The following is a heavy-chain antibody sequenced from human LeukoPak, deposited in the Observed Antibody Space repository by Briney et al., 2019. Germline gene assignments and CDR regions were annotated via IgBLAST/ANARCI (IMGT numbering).Heavy chain of an antibody. D-gene: IGHD2-15*01. Sequence: SVKVSCKASGGTFSSYAISWVRQAPGQGLEWMGGIIPIFGTANYAQKFQGRVTITTDESTSTAYMELSSLRSEDTAVYYCARDEYCSGGSCYPRWFDPWGQGTLVTVSS. CDR2: IIPIFGTA. CDR3: ARDEYCSGGSCYPRWFDP. CDR1: GGTFSSYA. J-gene: IGHJ5*02. V-gene: IGHV1-69*05.